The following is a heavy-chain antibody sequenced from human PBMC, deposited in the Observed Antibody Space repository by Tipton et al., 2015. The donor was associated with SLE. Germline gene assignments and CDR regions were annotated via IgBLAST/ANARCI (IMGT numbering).Heavy chain of an antibody. CDR1: GDSVSTSNHY. J-gene: IGHJ6*03. D-gene: IGHD2-2*01. CDR3: ARGDMVVVPAAGGGYYYYMDV. Sequence: TLSLTCTVSGDSVSTSNHYWSWIRQPAGKGLEWIGRIYTSGSTNYSPSLKSRVTISVDTSKNQFSLKLSSVTAADTAVYYCARGDMVVVPAAGGGYYYYMDVWGKGTTVTVSS. V-gene: IGHV4-61*02. CDR2: IYTSGST.